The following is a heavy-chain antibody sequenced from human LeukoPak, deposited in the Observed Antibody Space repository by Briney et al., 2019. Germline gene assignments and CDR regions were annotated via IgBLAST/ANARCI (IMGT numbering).Heavy chain of an antibody. CDR3: ARVEEYGSLYYFDY. D-gene: IGHD2-15*01. Sequence: PSQTLSLTCTVSGGSISSGGYYWSCIRQPPGKGLEWIGYIYHSGNTYYNPSLKSRVTISVDRSKNQFSLKLRSVTAADTAVYYCARVEEYGSLYYFDYWGQGTLVTVSS. J-gene: IGHJ4*02. CDR1: GGSISSGGYY. CDR2: IYHSGNT. V-gene: IGHV4-30-2*01.